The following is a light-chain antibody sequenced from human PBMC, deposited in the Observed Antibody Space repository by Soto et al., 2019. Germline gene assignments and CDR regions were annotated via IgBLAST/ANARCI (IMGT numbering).Light chain of an antibody. CDR2: GAS. V-gene: IGKV3-15*01. CDR3: QQYNNWWT. CDR1: QSVSNN. Sequence: EIVMTQSPATLSVSPGERATLSCRASQSVSNNLAWYQKKPGQAPRLLIYGASTRATGIPARFSGSGSGTXFXXTIXXLQXXDFAFYYCQQYNNWWTFGQGTRVDIK. J-gene: IGKJ1*01.